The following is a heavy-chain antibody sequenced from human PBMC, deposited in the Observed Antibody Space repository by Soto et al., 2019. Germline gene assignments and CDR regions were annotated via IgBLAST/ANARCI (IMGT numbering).Heavy chain of an antibody. V-gene: IGHV4-59*01. D-gene: IGHD3-10*01. CDR1: GGSINGYY. CDR3: ARESYYGSGATVVAY. CDR2: IYYSGTT. Sequence: QVQLQESGPGLVRPSETLSLTCTVSGGSINGYYWSWIRQPPGKGLEWIGYIYYSGTTSYNPSLNSRVTMSVDTSKNQFSLKVNSVTAADTAVYYCARESYYGSGATVVAYWGQGTLVTVSS. J-gene: IGHJ4*02.